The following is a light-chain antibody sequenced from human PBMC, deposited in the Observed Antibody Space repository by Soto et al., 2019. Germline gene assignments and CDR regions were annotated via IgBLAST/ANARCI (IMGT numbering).Light chain of an antibody. V-gene: IGKV1-9*01. CDR3: QELNSYPST. Sequence: DIQLTQSPSFLSASVGDRVTITCRASQGISSYLAWYQQKPGKAPKLLIYAASTLQSGVPSRFSGSGSGTEFTLTISSLQPEDFATDDCQELNSYPSTCGGGTKVEIK. CDR2: AAS. J-gene: IGKJ4*01. CDR1: QGISSY.